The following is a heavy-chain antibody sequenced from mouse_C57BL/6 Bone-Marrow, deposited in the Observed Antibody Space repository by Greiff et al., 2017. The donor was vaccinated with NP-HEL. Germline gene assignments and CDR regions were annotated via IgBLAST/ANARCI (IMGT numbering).Heavy chain of an antibody. Sequence: QVQLKQPGAELVKPGASVKLSCKASGYTFTSYWMHWVKQRPGQGLEWIGMIHPNSGSTNYNEKFKSKATLTVDKSSSTAYMQLSSLTSEDSAVYYCARELYYGSLFAYWGQGTLVTVSA. CDR2: IHPNSGST. V-gene: IGHV1-64*01. CDR3: ARELYYGSLFAY. D-gene: IGHD1-1*01. CDR1: GYTFTSYW. J-gene: IGHJ3*01.